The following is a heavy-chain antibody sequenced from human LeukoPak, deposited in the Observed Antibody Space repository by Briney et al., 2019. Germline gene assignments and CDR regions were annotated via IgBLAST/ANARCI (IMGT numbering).Heavy chain of an antibody. Sequence: GGSLRLSCAASGFTFSSFAMHWVRQAPGKGLEWVAVISYDGSNKYYADSVKGRFTISRDNSKNTLYLQMSSLRAEDTAVYYCARDPVPGVPDYFDYWGQGTLVTVSS. D-gene: IGHD1-1*01. CDR3: ARDPVPGVPDYFDY. J-gene: IGHJ4*02. CDR2: ISYDGSNK. V-gene: IGHV3-30-3*01. CDR1: GFTFSSFA.